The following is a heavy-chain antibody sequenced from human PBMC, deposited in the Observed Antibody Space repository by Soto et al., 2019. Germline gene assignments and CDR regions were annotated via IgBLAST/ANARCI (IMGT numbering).Heavy chain of an antibody. CDR2: IIPIFGTA. Sequence: GASVKVSCKASGGTFSSYAISWVRPAPGQGLEWMGGIIPIFGTANYAQKFQGRVTITADESTSTAYMELSSLRSEDTAVYYCARGALYCSSTSCYFDNWFDPWGQGTLVTVSS. CDR1: GGTFSSYA. D-gene: IGHD2-2*01. J-gene: IGHJ5*02. V-gene: IGHV1-69*13. CDR3: ARGALYCSSTSCYFDNWFDP.